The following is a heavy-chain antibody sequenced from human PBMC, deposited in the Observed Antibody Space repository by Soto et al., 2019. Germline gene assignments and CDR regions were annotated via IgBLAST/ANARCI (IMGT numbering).Heavy chain of an antibody. V-gene: IGHV4-39*02. Sequence: PSETLSLTCTVSGGSISTSSYHWAWIRQPPGKGLEWIASIYYSGSTYYNPSLKNRATISVDTSKNQFSLKLTSVTAADTAVYYCAREYESSPTDWGQGTLVTVSS. J-gene: IGHJ4*02. CDR1: GGSISTSSYH. CDR3: AREYESSPTD. CDR2: IYYSGST. D-gene: IGHD6-13*01.